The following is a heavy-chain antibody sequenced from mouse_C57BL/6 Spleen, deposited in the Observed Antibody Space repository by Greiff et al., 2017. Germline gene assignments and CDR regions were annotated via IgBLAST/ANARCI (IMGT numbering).Heavy chain of an antibody. J-gene: IGHJ4*01. V-gene: IGHV1-69*01. CDR1: GYTFTSYW. D-gene: IGHD1-1*01. CDR3: ARRNYYGSSYAMDY. Sequence: VQLQQPGAELVMPGASVKLSCKASGYTFTSYWMHWVKQRPGQGLEWIGEIAPSDSYTNYNQKFKGKSTLTVDKSSSTAYMQLSSLTSEDSAVYYCARRNYYGSSYAMDYWGQGTSVTVSS. CDR2: IAPSDSYT.